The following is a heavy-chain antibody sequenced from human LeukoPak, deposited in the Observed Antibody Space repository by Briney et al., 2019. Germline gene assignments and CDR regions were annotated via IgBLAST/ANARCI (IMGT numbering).Heavy chain of an antibody. CDR1: GGSISSYY. D-gene: IGHD6-6*01. CDR3: AGYPSIAARAVDY. CDR2: IYYSGST. Sequence: TSETLSLTCTVSGGSISSYYWSWIRQPPGKGLEWIGYIYYSGSTNCNPSLKSRVTISVDTSKNQFSLKLSSVTAADTAVYYCAGYPSIAARAVDYWGQGTLVTVSS. J-gene: IGHJ4*02. V-gene: IGHV4-59*01.